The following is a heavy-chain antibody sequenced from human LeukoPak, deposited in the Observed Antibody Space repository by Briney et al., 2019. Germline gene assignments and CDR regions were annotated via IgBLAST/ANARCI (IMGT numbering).Heavy chain of an antibody. CDR3: ARTHSNYVGYFDY. V-gene: IGHV3-23*01. Sequence: PGGSLRLSCAASGFTFSTFAMIWVRQPPGKGLEWVSSIFPSGGEIHYADSVRGRFTISRDNSKSTLSLQMNSLRSEDTAVYYCARTHSNYVGYFDYWGQGTLVTVSS. CDR1: GFTFSTFA. J-gene: IGHJ4*02. D-gene: IGHD4-11*01. CDR2: IFPSGGEI.